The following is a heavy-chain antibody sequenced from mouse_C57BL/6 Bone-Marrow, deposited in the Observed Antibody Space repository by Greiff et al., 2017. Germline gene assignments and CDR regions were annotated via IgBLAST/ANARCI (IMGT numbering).Heavy chain of an antibody. CDR1: GFTFSDYY. J-gene: IGHJ1*03. D-gene: IGHD2-12*01. Sequence: EVKLVESGGGLVQPGGSLKLSCAASGFTFSDYYMYWVRQTPEKRLEWVAYISNGGGSTYYPDTVKGRFTISRDNAKNTRYLQMSRLKSEDTAMYYCARQRTCYSDWYFDVWGTGTTVTVSS. V-gene: IGHV5-12*01. CDR2: ISNGGGST. CDR3: ARQRTCYSDWYFDV.